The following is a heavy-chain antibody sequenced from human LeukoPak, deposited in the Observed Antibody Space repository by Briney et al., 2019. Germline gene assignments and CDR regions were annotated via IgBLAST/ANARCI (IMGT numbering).Heavy chain of an antibody. CDR1: GFTFSSYS. CDR2: ISSSSSYI. V-gene: IGHV3-21*04. D-gene: IGHD3-3*01. J-gene: IGHJ3*02. CDR3: ARTKIDYDFWSGYLATNAFDI. Sequence: GGSLRLSCAASGFTFSSYSMNWVRQAPGKGLEWVSSISSSSSYIYYADSVKGRFTISRDNAKNSLYLQMNSLRSEDTAVYYCARTKIDYDFWSGYLATNAFDIWGQGTMVTVSS.